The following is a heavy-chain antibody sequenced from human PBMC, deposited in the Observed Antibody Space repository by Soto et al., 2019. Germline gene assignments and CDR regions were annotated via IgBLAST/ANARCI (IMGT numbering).Heavy chain of an antibody. Sequence: PGGSLRLSCAAAGFTFSDYYMNWIRQAPGKGLEWVSYISSSSSYTKYADSVKGRFSISRDNAKNSLYLQMNSLRADDTAVYYCARVAITMDGTSAFDPWAQGT. D-gene: IGHD1-1*01. J-gene: IGHJ5*02. V-gene: IGHV3-11*05. CDR2: ISSSSSYT. CDR3: ARVAITMDGTSAFDP. CDR1: GFTFSDYY.